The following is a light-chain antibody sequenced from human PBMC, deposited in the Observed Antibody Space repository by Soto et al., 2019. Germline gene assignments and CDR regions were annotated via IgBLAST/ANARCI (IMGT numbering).Light chain of an antibody. CDR3: QQYKKWPLT. V-gene: IGKV3-15*01. CDR1: QSVSSN. CDR2: AVS. J-gene: IGKJ1*01. Sequence: EIMMTQSPGTLSASPGERATLSCRASQSVSSNLAGYQQKPGQAPRLLIYAVSTRATGIPARFSGSGSGPEFTLTISSLQSEDFAVYFCQQYKKWPLTFGQGTKVEIK.